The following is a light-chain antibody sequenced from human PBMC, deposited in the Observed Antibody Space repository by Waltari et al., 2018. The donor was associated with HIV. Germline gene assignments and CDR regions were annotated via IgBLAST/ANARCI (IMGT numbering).Light chain of an antibody. CDR1: QSVLYSSNNKNY. J-gene: IGKJ3*01. V-gene: IGKV4-1*01. Sequence: DIVMTQSPDSLAVSLGERATIHCKSSQSVLYSSNNKNYLAWYQQKPGQPPKLLIYWASTRESGVPDRFSGSGSGTDFTLTISSLQAEDVAVYYCQQYYSTRTFGPGTKVDIK. CDR3: QQYYSTRT. CDR2: WAS.